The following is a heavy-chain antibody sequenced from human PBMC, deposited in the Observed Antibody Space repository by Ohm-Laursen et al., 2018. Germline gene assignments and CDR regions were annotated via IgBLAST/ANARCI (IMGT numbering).Heavy chain of an antibody. D-gene: IGHD1-1*01. CDR3: ARAVRNQLVSDY. CDR2: MNPNSGNT. CDR1: GYTFTAYD. Sequence: ASVKVSCKASGYTFTAYDITWGRQAAGKGPEWMGGMNPNSGNTGYAQKFRDRVTMTSDTSISTAYMELYGLTSEDTAAYYCARAVRNQLVSDYWGQGTLVTVSP. J-gene: IGHJ4*02. V-gene: IGHV1-8*02.